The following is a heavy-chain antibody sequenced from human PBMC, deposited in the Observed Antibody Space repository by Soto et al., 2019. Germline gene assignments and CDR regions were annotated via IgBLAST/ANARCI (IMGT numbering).Heavy chain of an antibody. CDR3: ARDRGVAPPVAGNTHYYYYMDV. D-gene: IGHD6-19*01. V-gene: IGHV1-18*01. CDR1: GYSFTNYG. J-gene: IGHJ6*03. CDR2: ISAYNGNT. Sequence: QDQLVQSGVEVKKPGASVKVSCKASGYSFTNYGITWVRQAPGHGFEWMGWISAYNGNTNYAQKFQGRVTMTTDGSTSTAYLELRSLRSDDTAVYYCARDRGVAPPVAGNTHYYYYMDVWGKGTTVTVSS.